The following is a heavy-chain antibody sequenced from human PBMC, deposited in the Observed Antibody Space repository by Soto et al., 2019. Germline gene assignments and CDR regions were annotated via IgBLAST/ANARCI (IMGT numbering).Heavy chain of an antibody. J-gene: IGHJ6*02. CDR1: GFTFRSYG. Sequence: GGSRRLSWAASGFTFRSYGMHWVRQAPGKGLEWVALMSFDGSNKYYADSVRGRFTISSDNSKSTLYLQMDILRPEDTAVYYCAKEFGWELQLSHPYYNSGMDVWGQGTTVTVSS. CDR3: AKEFGWELQLSHPYYNSGMDV. V-gene: IGHV3-30*02. D-gene: IGHD1-1*01. CDR2: MSFDGSNK.